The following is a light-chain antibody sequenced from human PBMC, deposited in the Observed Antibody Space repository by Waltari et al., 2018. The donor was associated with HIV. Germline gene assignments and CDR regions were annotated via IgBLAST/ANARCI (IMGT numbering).Light chain of an antibody. V-gene: IGLV3-21*02. Sequence: SYVLTQPPSVSVAPGQTARITCGGNNIGSNTVHWYQQSPGQAPVLVVHADSDRPSGMPGRFSGSNSGNTATLTISRVEAGDEADYYCQVWDSRSDHPVLGGGTRLTVL. CDR3: QVWDSRSDHPV. CDR1: NIGSNT. CDR2: ADS. J-gene: IGLJ3*02.